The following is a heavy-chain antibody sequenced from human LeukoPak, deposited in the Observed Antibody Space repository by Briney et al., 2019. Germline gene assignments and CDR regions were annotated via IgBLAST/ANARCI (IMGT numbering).Heavy chain of an antibody. CDR3: ARGFVDYWSGYYRRDWFDP. Sequence: ASVKVSCKASGYDFTSYAMHWVRQAPGQRLEWMGWINAGNGNTKYSQKFQGRVTITRDTSINTVYMELSSLRSDDTAVYYCARGFVDYWSGYYRRDWFDPWGQGTLVTVSS. D-gene: IGHD3-3*01. CDR1: GYDFTSYA. J-gene: IGHJ5*02. CDR2: INAGNGNT. V-gene: IGHV1-3*01.